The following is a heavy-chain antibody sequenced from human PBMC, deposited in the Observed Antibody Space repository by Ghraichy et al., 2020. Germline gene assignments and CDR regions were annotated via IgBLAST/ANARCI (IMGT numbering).Heavy chain of an antibody. CDR1: GFTFSKYA. J-gene: IGHJ4*02. CDR3: ATDPRDDQPVGTFDS. D-gene: IGHD2-2*01. V-gene: IGHV3-23*01. CDR2: ISGSGGST. Sequence: GGSLRLSCEASGFTFSKYAMCWVRQPPGKGLEWVSSISGSGGSTYYADSVKGRFTISRDNSKNTLYLQMNILRAEDTAVYYCATDPRDDQPVGTFDSWGQGTRVTGSS.